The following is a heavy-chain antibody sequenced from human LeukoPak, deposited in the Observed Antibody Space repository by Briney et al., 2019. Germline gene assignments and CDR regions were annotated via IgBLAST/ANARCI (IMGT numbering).Heavy chain of an antibody. V-gene: IGHV3-74*01. D-gene: IGHD3-22*01. Sequence: GGSLRLSCAASGFTFSSYWMHWVRQAPGKGLVWVPRINSDGSSTRCADSVKGRFTISRDNAKNTLYLQMNSLRAEDTAVYYCARASPYYYDNTGLYYEDYWGQGTLVTVSS. J-gene: IGHJ4*02. CDR1: GFTFSSYW. CDR3: ARASPYYYDNTGLYYEDY. CDR2: INSDGSST.